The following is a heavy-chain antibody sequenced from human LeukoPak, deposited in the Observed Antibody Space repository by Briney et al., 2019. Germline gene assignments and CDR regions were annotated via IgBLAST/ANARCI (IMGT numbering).Heavy chain of an antibody. CDR1: GYTFTRYA. V-gene: IGHV7-4-1*02. D-gene: IGHD3-16*01. Sequence: GASVKVSCKASGYTFTRYAINWLRQAPGQGLEWMGWINMYTANPAYAQGFTERFVFSLDTSVTTAYLQINNLKTEDTAVYYCARHDNDDDFDYWGQGTLVTVSS. CDR3: ARHDNDDDFDY. J-gene: IGHJ4*02. CDR2: INMYTANP.